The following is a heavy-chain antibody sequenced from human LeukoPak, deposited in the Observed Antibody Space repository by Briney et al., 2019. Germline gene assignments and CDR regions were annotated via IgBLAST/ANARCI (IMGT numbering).Heavy chain of an antibody. CDR3: ARAYPGIYYYGSGSYNERIDY. Sequence: ASVKVSCKASGYTFTGYYMHWVRQAPGQGLEWMGWINPNSGGTNYAQKFQGRVTMTRDTSISTAYMELSRLRSDDTAVYHCARAYPGIYYYGSGSYNERIDYWGQGTLVTVSS. CDR2: INPNSGGT. D-gene: IGHD3-10*01. V-gene: IGHV1-2*02. J-gene: IGHJ4*02. CDR1: GYTFTGYY.